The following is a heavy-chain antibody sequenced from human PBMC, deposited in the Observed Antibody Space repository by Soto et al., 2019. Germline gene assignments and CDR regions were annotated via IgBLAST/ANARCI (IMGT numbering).Heavy chain of an antibody. Sequence: EVQLLESGGGLVQPGGSLRLSCAASKFTFSSYAMSWVRQAPGKGLEWVSAISGSGGSTLYADSVKGRFTISRDNSKNTLYLQMNSLRAEGTAVYYCAKEDLERDYFDYWGQGTLVTVSS. V-gene: IGHV3-23*01. CDR1: KFTFSSYA. J-gene: IGHJ4*02. CDR3: AKEDLERDYFDY. D-gene: IGHD1-1*01. CDR2: ISGSGGST.